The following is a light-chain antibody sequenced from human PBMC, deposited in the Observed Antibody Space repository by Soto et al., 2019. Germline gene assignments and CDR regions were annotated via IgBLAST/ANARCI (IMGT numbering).Light chain of an antibody. J-gene: IGLJ1*01. Sequence: QSALTQPASVSGSPGQSITTSCTGTSSDVGGYNYVSWFQQYPGKAPTLMMYAVSTRPSGVSNRFSGSNSGNTASLTISGLQAEDEADYYCSSSTTTDTYVFGTGTKVTVL. V-gene: IGLV2-14*01. CDR1: SSDVGGYNY. CDR3: SSSTTTDTYV. CDR2: AVS.